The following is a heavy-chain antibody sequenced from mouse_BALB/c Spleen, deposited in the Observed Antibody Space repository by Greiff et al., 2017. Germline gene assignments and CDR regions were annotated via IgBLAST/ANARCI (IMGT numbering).Heavy chain of an antibody. V-gene: IGHV3-2*02. D-gene: IGHD3-1*01. CDR2: ISYSGST. CDR3: ARSGELIGGFAY. Sequence: ESGPGLVKPSQSLSLTCTVTGYSITSDYAWNWIRQFPGNKLEWMGYISYSGSTSYNPSLKSRISITRDTSKNQFFLQLNSVTTEDTATYYCARSGELIGGFAYWGQGTLVTVSA. J-gene: IGHJ3*01. CDR1: GYSITSDYA.